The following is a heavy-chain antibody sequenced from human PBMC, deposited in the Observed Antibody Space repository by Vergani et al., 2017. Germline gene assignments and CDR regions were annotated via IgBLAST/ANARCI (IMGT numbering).Heavy chain of an antibody. V-gene: IGHV3-49*03. CDR1: GFTFGDDA. J-gene: IGHJ4*02. Sequence: EVQLVESGGELVQPGRPLRLSCTASGFTFGDDAISWFRQAPGKGPECVAFIRTKSQGETADYAAPLKGRFTISRDDSKDSAFLLVDNLRTEDTAVYFCYTDYHDYWGQGTLVTVSS. D-gene: IGHD2-2*02. CDR2: IRTKSQGETA. CDR3: YTDYHDY.